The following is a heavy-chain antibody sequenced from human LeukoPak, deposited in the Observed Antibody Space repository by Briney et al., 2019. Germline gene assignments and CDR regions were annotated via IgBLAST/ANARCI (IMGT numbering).Heavy chain of an antibody. V-gene: IGHV3-7*01. D-gene: IGHD6-19*01. CDR2: IKPDGSET. J-gene: IGHJ5*02. Sequence: GGSLRLSCAASGFTFSNYWMSWVRRAPEKGLEWVANIKPDGSETYSVDSVKGRFTISRDNAKNSLYLQMDSLRAEDTAVYYCAREAGDSSGWYNWFDPWGQGTLVTVSS. CDR1: GFTFSNYW. CDR3: AREAGDSSGWYNWFDP.